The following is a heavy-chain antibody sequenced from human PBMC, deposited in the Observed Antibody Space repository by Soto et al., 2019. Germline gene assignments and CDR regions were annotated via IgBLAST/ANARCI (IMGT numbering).Heavy chain of an antibody. CDR3: ARDTGTYPYYFDY. D-gene: IGHD1-26*01. CDR2: MHHSGST. V-gene: IGHV4-4*02. CDR1: GGSISSSNW. J-gene: IGHJ4*02. Sequence: PSETLSLTCAVSGGSISSSNWWSWVRQPPGKGLEWIGYMHHSGSTYYNPSLKSRLTISVDTSKNQISLKLNSVTAADTAVYYCARDTGTYPYYFDYWGQGTLVTVAS.